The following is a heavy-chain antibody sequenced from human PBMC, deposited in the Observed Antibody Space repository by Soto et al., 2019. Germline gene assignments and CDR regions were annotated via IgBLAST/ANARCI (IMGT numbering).Heavy chain of an antibody. V-gene: IGHV2-5*02. Sequence: SGPTLVNPTQTLTLTCTFSRFSLSTSGVGVGWIRQPPGKALEWLALIYWDDDKRYSPSLKSRLTITKETSKNQVVLTMTNMDPLDTATYYFARSHVLRYFDWLLYPDAFDIWGQGTMVTVSS. J-gene: IGHJ3*02. CDR3: ARSHVLRYFDWLLYPDAFDI. CDR2: IYWDDDK. CDR1: RFSLSTSGVG. D-gene: IGHD3-9*01.